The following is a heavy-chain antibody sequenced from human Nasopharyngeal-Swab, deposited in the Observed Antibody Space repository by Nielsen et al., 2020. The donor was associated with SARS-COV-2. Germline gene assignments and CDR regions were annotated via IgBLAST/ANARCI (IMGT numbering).Heavy chain of an antibody. V-gene: IGHV4-59*01. Sequence: SETLSLTRTVSGSPFSTYYWNWLRQPPGKGLEWIGHIYYSGSTNYSPSLKSRVTISVDTSKNQFSLKLSSVTAADTAVYYCARAAYNTIGWFDPWGQGTLVTVSS. J-gene: IGHJ5*02. CDR2: IYYSGST. CDR3: ARAAYNTIGWFDP. D-gene: IGHD3-3*01. CDR1: GSPFSTYY.